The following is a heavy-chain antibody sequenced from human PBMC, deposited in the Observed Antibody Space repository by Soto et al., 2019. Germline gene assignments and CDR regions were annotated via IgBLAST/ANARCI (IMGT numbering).Heavy chain of an antibody. J-gene: IGHJ6*02. CDR3: AKAILEWTHPPIYGMDV. V-gene: IGHV3-23*01. Sequence: GGSLRLSCAASGFTFSSYAMSWVRQAPGKGLEWVSAISGSGGSTYYADSVKGRFTISRDNSKNTLYLQMNSLRAEDTAVYYCAKAILEWTHPPIYGMDVWGQGTTVTVSS. CDR1: GFTFSSYA. CDR2: ISGSGGST. D-gene: IGHD3-3*01.